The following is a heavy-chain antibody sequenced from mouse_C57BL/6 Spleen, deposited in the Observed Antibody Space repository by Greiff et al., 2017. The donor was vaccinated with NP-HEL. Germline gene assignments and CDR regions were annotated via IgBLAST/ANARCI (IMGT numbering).Heavy chain of an antibody. CDR2: INYDGSST. CDR1: GFTFSDYY. D-gene: IGHD1-1*01. CDR3: AREHGYYWYFDV. V-gene: IGHV5-16*01. J-gene: IGHJ1*03. Sequence: EVKLMESEGGLVQPGSSMKLSCTASGFTFSDYYMAWVRQVPEKGLEWVANINYDGSSTYYLDSLKSRFIISRDNAKNILYLQMSSLKSEDTATYYCAREHGYYWYFDVWGTGTTVTVSS.